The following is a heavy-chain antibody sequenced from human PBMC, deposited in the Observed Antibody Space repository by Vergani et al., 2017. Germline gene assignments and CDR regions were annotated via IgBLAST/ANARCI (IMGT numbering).Heavy chain of an antibody. V-gene: IGHV1-69*01. CDR1: GGTFSSYA. Sequence: QVQLVQSGAEVKQPGSSVKVSCKASGGTFSSYAISWVRQAPGQGLEWVGGIIHVFGTANYAHKFQGRVTITADEATSTAYMELSSLRSEDTAVYYCARVCSGIAAAVFDYWGQGTLVTVSS. D-gene: IGHD6-13*01. CDR2: IIHVFGTA. J-gene: IGHJ4*02. CDR3: ARVCSGIAAAVFDY.